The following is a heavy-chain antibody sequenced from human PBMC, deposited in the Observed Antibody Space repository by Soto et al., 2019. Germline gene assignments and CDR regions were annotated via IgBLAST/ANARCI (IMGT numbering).Heavy chain of an antibody. D-gene: IGHD6-25*01. J-gene: IGHJ4*02. CDR3: ARQRGGVVY. V-gene: IGHV1-2*02. CDR1: GYSFTGNS. Sequence: QVHLVQSGAEVKKPGASVKVSCKASGYSFTGNSMHWVRQAPGQGLERMGWINPNNGGTNYAQKFQGRVTMTRDTSVSRAGRVLSWLRSEDRAGYYVARQRGGVVYGGQGTLVTVSS. CDR2: INPNNGGT.